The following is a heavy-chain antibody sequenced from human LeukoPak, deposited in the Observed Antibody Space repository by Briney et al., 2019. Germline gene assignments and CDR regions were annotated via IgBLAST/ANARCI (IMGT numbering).Heavy chain of an antibody. D-gene: IGHD5-12*01. V-gene: IGHV1-8*02. CDR2: MNPNSGNT. CDR1: GYTFTSYD. J-gene: IGHJ4*02. CDR3: ARGGYSGYVGEGYFDY. Sequence: ASVKVSCKASGYTFTSYDINWVRQATGQGLEWMGWMNPNSGNTGYAQKFQGRVTMTRNTSISTAYMELSSLRSEDTAVYYCARGGYSGYVGEGYFDYWGQGTLVTVSS.